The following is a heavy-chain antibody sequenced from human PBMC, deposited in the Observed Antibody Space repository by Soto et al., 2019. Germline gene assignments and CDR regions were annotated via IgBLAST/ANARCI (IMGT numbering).Heavy chain of an antibody. CDR2: IYYSGST. J-gene: IGHJ6*02. CDR1: GGSISSGGYY. D-gene: IGHD5-18*01. Sequence: SLTCTVSGGSISSGGYYWSWIRQHPGKGLEWIGYIYYSGSTYYNPSLKSRVTISVDTSKNQFSLKLSSVTAADTAVYYCARDGADTAMVTVHGMDVWGQGTTVTVSS. V-gene: IGHV4-31*03. CDR3: ARDGADTAMVTVHGMDV.